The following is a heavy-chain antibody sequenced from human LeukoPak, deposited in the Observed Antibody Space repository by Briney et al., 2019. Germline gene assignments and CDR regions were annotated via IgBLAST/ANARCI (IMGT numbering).Heavy chain of an antibody. J-gene: IGHJ5*02. CDR2: ISGSGGST. CDR3: AKDLSIPARVNWFDP. D-gene: IGHD6-6*01. CDR1: GFTFSSYA. V-gene: IGHV3-23*01. Sequence: GGSLRLSCAASGFTFSSYAMSWVRQAPGKGLEWVSAISGSGGSTYYADSVKGRFTISRDNSKNTLYLQMNSLRAEDTAVYCCAKDLSIPARVNWFDPWGQGTLVTVSS.